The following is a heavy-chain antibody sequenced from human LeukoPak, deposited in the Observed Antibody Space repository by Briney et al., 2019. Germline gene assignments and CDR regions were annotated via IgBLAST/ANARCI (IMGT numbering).Heavy chain of an antibody. J-gene: IGHJ3*02. V-gene: IGHV3-7*03. CDR3: AKDKSGDSSGYYTLAFDI. Sequence: GGSLRLSCADSGFTFTRYWMNWVCQAPGKGLEWVANIKQDGSEKYYVDSVKGRFTISRDNAKKSLYLQMNSLRADDTAVYYCAKDKSGDSSGYYTLAFDIWGQGTMVTVSS. CDR2: IKQDGSEK. D-gene: IGHD3-22*01. CDR1: GFTFTRYW.